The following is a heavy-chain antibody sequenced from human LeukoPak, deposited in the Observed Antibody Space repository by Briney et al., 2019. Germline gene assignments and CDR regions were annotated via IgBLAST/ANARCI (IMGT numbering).Heavy chain of an antibody. CDR1: GFTVSSNY. J-gene: IGHJ4*02. D-gene: IGHD5-18*01. CDR3: ARDSEDTPTGRIDY. CDR2: IYSGGST. Sequence: GGSLRLSCAASGFTVSSNYMSWVRQAPGKGLEWVSVIYSGGSTYYADSVKGRFTISRDNSKNTLYLQMNSLRAEDTAVYYCARDSEDTPTGRIDYWGQGTLVTVSS. V-gene: IGHV3-66*01.